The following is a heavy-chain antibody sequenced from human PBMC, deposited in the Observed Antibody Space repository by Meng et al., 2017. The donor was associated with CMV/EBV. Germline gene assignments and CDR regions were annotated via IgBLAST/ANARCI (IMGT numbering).Heavy chain of an antibody. D-gene: IGHD2-2*01. CDR3: AKVGGYCSSTSCSDY. CDR2: ISGSGGST. Sequence: SGFNFRSYAISWVSQAPGKGLEWVSAISGSGGSTYYADSVKGRFTISRDNSKNTLYLQMNSLRAEDTAVYYCAKVGGYCSSTSCSDYWGQGTLVTVSS. J-gene: IGHJ4*02. V-gene: IGHV3-23*01. CDR1: GFNFRSYA.